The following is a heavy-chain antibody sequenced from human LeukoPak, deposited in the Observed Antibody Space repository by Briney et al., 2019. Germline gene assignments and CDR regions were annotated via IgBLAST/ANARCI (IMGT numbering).Heavy chain of an antibody. CDR3: ARDSVVRGPRDY. V-gene: IGHV4-4*02. CDR2: INHSGST. J-gene: IGHJ4*02. CDR1: GGSISSSNW. Sequence: SETLSLTCAVSGGSISSSNWWSWIRQPPGKGLEWIGEINHSGSTNYNPSLKSRVTISVDTSKNQFSLKLSSVTAADTAVYYCARDSVVRGPRDYWGQGTLVTVSS. D-gene: IGHD3-10*01.